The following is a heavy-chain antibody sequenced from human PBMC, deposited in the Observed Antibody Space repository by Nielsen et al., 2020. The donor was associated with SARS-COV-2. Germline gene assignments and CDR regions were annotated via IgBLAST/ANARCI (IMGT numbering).Heavy chain of an antibody. J-gene: IGHJ4*02. CDR2: ISSSSGFI. Sequence: GESLKISCAASGFTFSSLWMSWVRQAPRKGLEWVSSISSSSGFIFYADSVQGRFTISRDNAQNSLYLQMNSLRPEDTAVYYCARGLSGGREHVFFDYWGQGKLVTVSS. CDR1: GFTFSSLW. V-gene: IGHV3-21*01. D-gene: IGHD1/OR15-1a*01. CDR3: ARGLSGGREHVFFDY.